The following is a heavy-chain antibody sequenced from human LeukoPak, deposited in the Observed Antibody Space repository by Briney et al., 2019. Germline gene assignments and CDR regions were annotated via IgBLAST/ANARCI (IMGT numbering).Heavy chain of an antibody. CDR1: GFTSSDHY. Sequence: PGGSLRLSCAASGFTSSDHYMDWVRQAPGKGLEWVGRARNKAKSYTTAYAASVKGRFTISRDDSKNSLYLQMNRLKTEDTAVYYCVRALVAGTSYFDYWGQGTLVTVSS. V-gene: IGHV3-72*01. D-gene: IGHD6-19*01. CDR3: VRALVAGTSYFDY. J-gene: IGHJ4*02. CDR2: ARNKAKSYTT.